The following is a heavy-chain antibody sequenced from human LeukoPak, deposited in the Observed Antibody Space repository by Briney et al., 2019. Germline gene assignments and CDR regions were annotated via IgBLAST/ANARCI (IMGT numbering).Heavy chain of an antibody. J-gene: IGHJ4*02. CDR1: GGSISSSSYY. CDR2: IYYSGST. V-gene: IGHV4-39*01. CDR3: AWSGSPYYFDY. D-gene: IGHD3-3*01. Sequence: SETLSLTCTVSGGSISSSSYYWGWIRQPPGKGLEWIGSIYYSGSTYYNPFLKSRVTISVDTSKNQFSLKLSSVTAADTAVYYCAWSGSPYYFDYWGQGTLVTVSS.